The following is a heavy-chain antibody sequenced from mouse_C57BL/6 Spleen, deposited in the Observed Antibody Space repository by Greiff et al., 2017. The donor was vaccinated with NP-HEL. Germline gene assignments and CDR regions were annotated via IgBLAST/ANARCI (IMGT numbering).Heavy chain of an antibody. V-gene: IGHV1-47*01. J-gene: IGHJ3*01. CDR3: ARKGGSSGYGSWFAY. CDR1: GYTFTTYP. D-gene: IGHD3-2*02. CDR2: FHPYNDDT. Sequence: VQLQQSGAELVKPGASVKMSCKASGYTFTTYPIEWMKQNHGKSLEWIGNFHPYNDDTKYNEKFKGKATLTVEKSSSTVYLELSRLKSDDSAVYYCARKGGSSGYGSWFAYWGQGTLVTVSA.